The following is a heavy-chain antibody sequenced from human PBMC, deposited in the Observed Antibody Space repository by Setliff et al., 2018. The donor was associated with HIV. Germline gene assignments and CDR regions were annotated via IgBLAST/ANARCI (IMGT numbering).Heavy chain of an antibody. D-gene: IGHD3-22*01. Sequence: GGSLRLSCAASGFTFSDYYMSWIRQAPGKGLEWVSYISSSSNYTNYADAVKGRFTISRDNAKNSLYLQMNSLRAEDTAVYYCARASYYYDSSGWVDYWGQGTLVTVSS. CDR2: ISSSSNYT. CDR3: ARASYYYDSSGWVDY. J-gene: IGHJ4*02. CDR1: GFTFSDYY. V-gene: IGHV3-11*03.